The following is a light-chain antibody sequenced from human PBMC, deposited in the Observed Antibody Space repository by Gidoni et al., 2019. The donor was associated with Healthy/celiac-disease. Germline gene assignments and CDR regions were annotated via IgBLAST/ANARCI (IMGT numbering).Light chain of an antibody. Sequence: DIQMTQSPSSLSASVGDRVTITCQASQEISNYLNWYQQKPGKAPKLLIYDASNLETGVPSRFRGSCSGTDFPFTLIRLQPEAISTYSCPHYDHLPYTFGQGTKLEIK. CDR2: DAS. CDR3: PHYDHLPYT. CDR1: QEISNY. J-gene: IGKJ2*01. V-gene: IGKV1-33*01.